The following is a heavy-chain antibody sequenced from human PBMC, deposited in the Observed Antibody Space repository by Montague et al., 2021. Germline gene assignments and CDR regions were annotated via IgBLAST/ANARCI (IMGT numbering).Heavy chain of an antibody. CDR3: ARAEDYYGTGSYLGFDY. D-gene: IGHD3-10*01. Sequence: SETLSLTCTVSGASITSNIYYWGWTRQSPGKGLEWIGSIYYSGNTYYNPSLKSRVTISVDTSKNQFSLKLSSVTAADTAVYYCARAEDYYGTGSYLGFDYWGQGTPVTVSS. J-gene: IGHJ4*02. V-gene: IGHV4-39*07. CDR2: IYYSGNT. CDR1: GASITSNIYY.